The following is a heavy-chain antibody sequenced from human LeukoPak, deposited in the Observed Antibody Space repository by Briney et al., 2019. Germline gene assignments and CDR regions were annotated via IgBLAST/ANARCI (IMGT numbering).Heavy chain of an antibody. Sequence: GGSLRLSCAASGFTVSSNYMSWVRQAPGKGLEWVSVIYSGGSTYYADSVKGRFTISRDNSKNTLYLQMNSLRAEDTAVYYCARGKTVERITMVRGVPNSWGYMDVWGKGTTVTVSS. J-gene: IGHJ6*03. CDR3: ARGKTVERITMVRGVPNSWGYMDV. CDR1: GFTVSSNY. D-gene: IGHD3-10*01. CDR2: IYSGGST. V-gene: IGHV3-53*01.